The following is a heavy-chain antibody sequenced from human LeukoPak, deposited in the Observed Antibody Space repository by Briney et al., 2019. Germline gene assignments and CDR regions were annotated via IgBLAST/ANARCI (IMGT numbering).Heavy chain of an antibody. Sequence: AGVLRLSCAASGFTFSSYGMHWVRQAPGKGLEWVAFIRYDGSNKYYADSVKGRFTISRDNSKNTLYLQMNSLRAEDTAVYYCAKVALGPGGSSGSYLYYYYYMDVWGKGTTVTISS. CDR1: GFTFSSYG. J-gene: IGHJ6*03. V-gene: IGHV3-30*02. D-gene: IGHD3-10*01. CDR2: IRYDGSNK. CDR3: AKVALGPGGSSGSYLYYYYYMDV.